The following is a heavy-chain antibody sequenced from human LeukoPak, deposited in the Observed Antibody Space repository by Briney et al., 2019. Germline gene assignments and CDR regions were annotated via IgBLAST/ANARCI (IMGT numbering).Heavy chain of an antibody. J-gene: IGHJ4*02. V-gene: IGHV3-74*01. CDR2: ISSDGNTT. D-gene: IGHD5-18*01. CDR1: GFTISTYW. CDR3: APEGGYSYDY. Sequence: GGSLRLSCAASGFTISTYWMHWVRQAPGKGLVWVARISSDGNTTRYADFVEGRFAISRDNAKNTLYLQMNSLRAGDTAVYYCAPEGGYSYDYWGQGTLVTVSS.